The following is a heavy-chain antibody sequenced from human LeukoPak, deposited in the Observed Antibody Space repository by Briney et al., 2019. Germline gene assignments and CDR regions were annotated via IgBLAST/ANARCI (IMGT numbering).Heavy chain of an antibody. Sequence: ASVKVSCKASGGTFSSYAISWVRQAPGQGLEWMGGIIPIFGTANYAQKFQGRVTITADESTSTAYMELSSLRSEDTAVYYCARTPMGLGYCSGGSCYGYYGMDVWGQGTTVTVSS. V-gene: IGHV1-69*01. CDR2: IIPIFGTA. J-gene: IGHJ6*02. CDR1: GGTFSSYA. D-gene: IGHD2-15*01. CDR3: ARTPMGLGYCSGGSCYGYYGMDV.